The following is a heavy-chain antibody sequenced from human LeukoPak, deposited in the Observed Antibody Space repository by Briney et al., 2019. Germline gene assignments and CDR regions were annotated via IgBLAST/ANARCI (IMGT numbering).Heavy chain of an antibody. D-gene: IGHD2-2*01. V-gene: IGHV3-11*04. CDR2: ISSSGSTI. Sequence: GGSLRLSCAASGFTFSDYYMSWIGQAPGKGLEWVSYISSSGSTIYYADSVKGRFTISRDNAKNSLYLQMNSLRAEDTAVYYCARVPRSRYCSSTSCYFHDYFDYWGQGTLVTVSS. CDR1: GFTFSDYY. J-gene: IGHJ4*02. CDR3: ARVPRSRYCSSTSCYFHDYFDY.